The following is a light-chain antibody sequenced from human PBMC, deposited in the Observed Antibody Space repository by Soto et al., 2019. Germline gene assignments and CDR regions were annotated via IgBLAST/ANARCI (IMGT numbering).Light chain of an antibody. CDR3: CSYAGTNTFV. CDR2: EGN. CDR1: SSGVGSYNL. V-gene: IGLV2-23*01. Sequence: QSALTQPASVSGSPGQSITISCTGTSSGVGSYNLVSWYQQHPGKAPKVMIYEGNKRPSGVSNRFSGSKSANTASLTISGLQTEDEADYYCCSYAGTNTFVFGTGTKVTVL. J-gene: IGLJ1*01.